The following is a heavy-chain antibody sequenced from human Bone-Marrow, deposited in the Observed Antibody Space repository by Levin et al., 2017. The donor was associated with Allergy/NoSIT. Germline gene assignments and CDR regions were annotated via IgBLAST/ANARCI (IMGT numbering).Heavy chain of an antibody. CDR3: TKVGADTTIDH. D-gene: IGHD3-16*01. V-gene: IGHV3-30*02. CDR2: ISYDGNDQ. CDR1: GFTFGNFG. Sequence: GESLKISCEVSGFTFGNFGMHWVRQAPGKGLDWVALISYDGNDQYYADSVKGRFTISRDNSRNTLYLQMNSLRVEDTALYYCTKVGADTTIDHWGQGTLVTVSS. J-gene: IGHJ4*02.